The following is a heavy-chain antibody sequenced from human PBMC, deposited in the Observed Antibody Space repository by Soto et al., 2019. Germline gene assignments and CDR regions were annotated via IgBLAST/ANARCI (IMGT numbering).Heavy chain of an antibody. CDR1: GFTFSSYW. CDR2: IKQDESEK. Sequence: GSLRLSCAASGFTFSSYWMSWVRQAPGKGLEWVANIKQDESEKYYVDSVKGRFTISRDNAKNSLYLQMNSLRGEDTALYYCARDLGVGAAGRGYWYYYGMDVWGQGTTVTVSS. J-gene: IGHJ6*02. CDR3: ARDLGVGAAGRGYWYYYGMDV. D-gene: IGHD6-13*01. V-gene: IGHV3-7*03.